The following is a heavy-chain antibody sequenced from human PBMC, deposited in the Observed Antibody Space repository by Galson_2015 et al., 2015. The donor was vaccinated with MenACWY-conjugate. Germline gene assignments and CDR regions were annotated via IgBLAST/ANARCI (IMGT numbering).Heavy chain of an antibody. CDR1: GYTFTSYG. D-gene: IGHD2-15*01. V-gene: IGHV1-18*01. J-gene: IGHJ4*02. Sequence: SVKVSCKAYGYTFTSYGISWVRQAPGQGLEWMGWISTYNGDTNYAQRLQGRVTMTRDPSTSTVYLEMRSLRSDDTAVYYCARLGFCTGGNCHPTFDLWGQGTLVIVSS. CDR3: ARLGFCTGGNCHPTFDL. CDR2: ISTYNGDT.